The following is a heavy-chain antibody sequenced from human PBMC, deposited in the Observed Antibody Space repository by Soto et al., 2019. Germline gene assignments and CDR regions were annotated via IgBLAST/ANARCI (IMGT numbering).Heavy chain of an antibody. J-gene: IGHJ4*02. CDR2: ISGSGDST. V-gene: IGHV3-23*01. CDR1: GFTFSNYA. Sequence: GGSLRLSCAASGFTFSNYAMTWVRQAPGKGLEWVSSISGSGDSTDYADSVKGRFTISRDNSKNTLYLQINSLRAEDTAVYYCAKGSPTVTPLDFWGQGTLVTVSS. D-gene: IGHD4-17*01. CDR3: AKGSPTVTPLDF.